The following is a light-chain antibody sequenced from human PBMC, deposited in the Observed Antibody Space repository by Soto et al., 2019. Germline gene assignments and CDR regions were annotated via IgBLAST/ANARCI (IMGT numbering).Light chain of an antibody. CDR2: DAS. Sequence: DIVLRQSPATLSMSPGEGATLSCRASQSIDNFLAWYQHKPGQPPRLLIYDASKRATGVPARFSGRGSGTHFTLTISSLEPEDFAVYYCQQRYRLITFGPGTKVDL. V-gene: IGKV3-11*01. CDR3: QQRYRLIT. J-gene: IGKJ3*01. CDR1: QSIDNF.